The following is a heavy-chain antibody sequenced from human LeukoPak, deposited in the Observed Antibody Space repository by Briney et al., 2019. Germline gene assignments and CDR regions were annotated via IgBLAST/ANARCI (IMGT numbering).Heavy chain of an antibody. D-gene: IGHD3-3*01. CDR3: ARHSHDLLYYYYYMDV. CDR1: GFTFSSYW. Sequence: GGSLRLSCATSGFTFSSYWMSWVRQAPGKGLEWVANIKQDGSEKYYVDSVKGRFTISRDNAKNSLYLQMNSLRAEDTAVYYCARHSHDLLYYYYYMDVWGKGTTVTVSS. J-gene: IGHJ6*03. V-gene: IGHV3-7*01. CDR2: IKQDGSEK.